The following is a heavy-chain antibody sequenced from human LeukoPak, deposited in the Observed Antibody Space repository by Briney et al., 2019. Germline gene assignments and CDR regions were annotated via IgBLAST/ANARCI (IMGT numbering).Heavy chain of an antibody. Sequence: GGSLRLSCAASGFTFSSYGMRWVRQAPGKGLEWVAFIRYDGSNKYYADSVKGRFTISRDNSKNTLYLQMNSLRAEDTAVYYCARDPNGDYSYFDYWGQGTLVTVSS. CDR3: ARDPNGDYSYFDY. J-gene: IGHJ4*02. V-gene: IGHV3-30*02. D-gene: IGHD4-17*01. CDR2: IRYDGSNK. CDR1: GFTFSSYG.